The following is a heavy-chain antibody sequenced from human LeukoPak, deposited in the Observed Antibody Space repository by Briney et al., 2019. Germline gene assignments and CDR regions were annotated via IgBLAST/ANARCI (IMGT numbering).Heavy chain of an antibody. Sequence: PSETLSLTCAVYGGSFSGYYWSWIRQPPGKGLEWIGEINHSGSTNYNPSLKSRVTISVDTSKNQFSLKLSSVTAADTAVYYCARHVLRFLEWQGREVYYFDYWGQGTLVTVSS. J-gene: IGHJ4*02. V-gene: IGHV4-34*01. D-gene: IGHD3-3*01. CDR3: ARHVLRFLEWQGREVYYFDY. CDR1: GGSFSGYY. CDR2: INHSGST.